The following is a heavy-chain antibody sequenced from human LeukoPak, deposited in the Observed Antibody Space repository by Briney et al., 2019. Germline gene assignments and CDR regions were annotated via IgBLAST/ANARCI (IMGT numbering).Heavy chain of an antibody. V-gene: IGHV3-9*01. CDR3: AKDRVGYSYGSNWFDP. CDR2: ISWNSGSI. J-gene: IGHJ5*02. CDR1: GFTFDDYA. Sequence: PGRSLRLSCAASGFTFDDYAMHWVRQAPGKGLEWVSGISWNSGSIGYADSVKGRFTISRDNAKNSLYLQMNSLRAEDTALYYCAKDRVGYSYGSNWFDPWGQGPWSPSPQ. D-gene: IGHD5-18*01.